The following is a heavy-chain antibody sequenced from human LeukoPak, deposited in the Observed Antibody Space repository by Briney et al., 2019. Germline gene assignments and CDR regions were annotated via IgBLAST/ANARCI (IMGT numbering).Heavy chain of an antibody. V-gene: IGHV4-59*01. CDR3: ARVVRGGWLRGWFDP. D-gene: IGHD3-10*01. CDR2: IYYSGST. Sequence: SETLSLTCTVSGGSISSYYWSWLRQPPGKGLEWIGYIYYSGSTNYNPSLKSRVTISVDTSKNQFSLKLSSVTAADTAVYYCARVVRGGWLRGWFDPWGQGTLVTASS. J-gene: IGHJ5*02. CDR1: GGSISSYY.